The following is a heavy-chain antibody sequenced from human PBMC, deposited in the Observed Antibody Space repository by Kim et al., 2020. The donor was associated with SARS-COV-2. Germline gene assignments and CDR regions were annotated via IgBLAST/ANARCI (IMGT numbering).Heavy chain of an antibody. Sequence: SETLSLTCTVGDGSVRNSMCYWGWIRQPPGMGLEWIGSIYYSGTTYDNPSLKSRVTMSVDTSKNQFSLRLNSVTAADTAFYYCARHNMLTVAGTENFDFWGQGILVTVSS. CDR3: ARHNMLTVAGTENFDF. J-gene: IGHJ4*02. V-gene: IGHV4-39*01. D-gene: IGHD6-19*01. CDR2: IYYSGTT. CDR1: DGSVRNSMCY.